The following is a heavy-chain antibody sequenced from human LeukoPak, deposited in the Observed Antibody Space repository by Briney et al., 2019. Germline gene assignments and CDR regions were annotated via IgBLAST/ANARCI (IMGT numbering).Heavy chain of an antibody. D-gene: IGHD3-22*01. V-gene: IGHV3-74*01. J-gene: IGHJ4*02. CDR1: GFTFSSYW. CDR2: INGDGGST. CDR3: ARADSSKTRSFDY. Sequence: GGSLRLSCAASGFTFSSYWMHWVRQAPGKGLVWVSRINGDGGSTNYADSVKGRFTISRDNAENTLYLQMNSLRAEDTAVHYCARADSSKTRSFDYWGQGTLVTVSS.